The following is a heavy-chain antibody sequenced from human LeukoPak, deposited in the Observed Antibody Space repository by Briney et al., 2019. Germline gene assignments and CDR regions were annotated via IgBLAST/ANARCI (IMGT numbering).Heavy chain of an antibody. CDR3: AKDAEHSSGWYPGN. CDR2: ILFDGNNK. V-gene: IGHV3-30*18. D-gene: IGHD6-13*01. J-gene: IGHJ4*02. Sequence: PGGSLRLSCAASGFTFSNYGMHWVRQAPGKGLEWVAVILFDGNNKYYADSVRGRFTISRDNSKNTLYLQMNSLRDEDTAVYYCAKDAEHSSGWYPGNWGQGTLVIVSS. CDR1: GFTFSNYG.